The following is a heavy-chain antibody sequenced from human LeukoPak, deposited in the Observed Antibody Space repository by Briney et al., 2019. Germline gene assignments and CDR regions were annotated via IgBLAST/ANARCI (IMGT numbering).Heavy chain of an antibody. V-gene: IGHV3-30*18. CDR1: GFTFSSYG. Sequence: GGSLRLSCAASGFTFSSYGMHWVRQAPGKGLEWVAVISYDGSNKYYADSVKGRFTISRDNSKNTPYLQMNSLRPEDTAVYYCAKDQGYSYGYVSYWGQGTLVTVSS. CDR3: AKDQGYSYGYVSY. J-gene: IGHJ4*02. CDR2: ISYDGSNK. D-gene: IGHD5-18*01.